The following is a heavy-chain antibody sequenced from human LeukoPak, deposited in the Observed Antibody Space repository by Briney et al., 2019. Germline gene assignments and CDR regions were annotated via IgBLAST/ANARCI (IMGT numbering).Heavy chain of an antibody. Sequence: GGSLRLSCAASGFTFSSYAMSWVRQAPGKGLEWVSAISGSGGSTYYADSVKGRFTISRDNSKNTLYLQMNSLRAEDTAVYYCAGNDMGYCSSTSCFFDYWGQGTLVTVSS. D-gene: IGHD2-2*01. CDR2: ISGSGGST. J-gene: IGHJ4*02. V-gene: IGHV3-23*01. CDR1: GFTFSSYA. CDR3: AGNDMGYCSSTSCFFDY.